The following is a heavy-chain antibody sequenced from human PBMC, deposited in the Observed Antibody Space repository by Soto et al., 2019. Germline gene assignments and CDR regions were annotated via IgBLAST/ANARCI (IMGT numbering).Heavy chain of an antibody. J-gene: IGHJ4*02. D-gene: IGHD3-16*02. V-gene: IGHV3-7*05. Sequence: GGSLRLSCAASGFTFRSYWMTWVRQAPGRGLEWLANIDPDGSEKHYVDSVKGRFTISRDSANNSLYLQMNSLRAEDTAVYYCARSYRTTVSINFWGQGTLVTVSS. CDR2: IDPDGSEK. CDR3: ARSYRTTVSINF. CDR1: GFTFRSYW.